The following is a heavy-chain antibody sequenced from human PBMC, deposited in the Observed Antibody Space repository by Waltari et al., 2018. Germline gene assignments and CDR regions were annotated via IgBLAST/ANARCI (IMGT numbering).Heavy chain of an antibody. Sequence: QLQLQESGPGLVKPSETLSLTCTVSGGSISSSSYYWGWIRQPPGKGLEWIGSIYYSGSTYYNPSLKSRVTRSVDTSKNQFSLKLSSVTAADTAVYYCASLSIAARSGHFDYWGQGTLVTVSS. CDR3: ASLSIAARSGHFDY. V-gene: IGHV4-39*01. CDR1: GGSISSSSYY. D-gene: IGHD6-6*01. CDR2: IYYSGST. J-gene: IGHJ4*02.